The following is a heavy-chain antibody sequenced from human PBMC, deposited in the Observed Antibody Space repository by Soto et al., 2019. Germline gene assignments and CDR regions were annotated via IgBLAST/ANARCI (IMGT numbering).Heavy chain of an antibody. Sequence: PWETLSLTCTVSGASISSSYWSWIRQSPEKGLEWIGYVYYTGSTNYNPSLKSRVTISLDTYRNQFSLKLNSVTAADTAVYFCARGYYETGSGHSNPFDIWGQGTMVTVSS. CDR2: VYYTGST. CDR1: GASISSSY. J-gene: IGHJ3*02. V-gene: IGHV4-59*01. CDR3: ARGYYETGSGHSNPFDI. D-gene: IGHD3-22*01.